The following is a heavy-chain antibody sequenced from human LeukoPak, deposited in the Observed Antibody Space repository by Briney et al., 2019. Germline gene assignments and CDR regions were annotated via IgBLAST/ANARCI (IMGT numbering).Heavy chain of an antibody. J-gene: IGHJ5*02. V-gene: IGHV4-34*01. Sequence: SETLSLTCAVYGGSFSGYYWSWIRQPPGKGLEWVGEINHSGSTNYNPSLKSRVTISVDTSKNQFSLKLSSVTAADTAVYYCARVLRSYYYGSGSLGDWFDPWGQGTLVTVSS. CDR2: INHSGST. CDR1: GGSFSGYY. D-gene: IGHD3-10*01. CDR3: ARVLRSYYYGSGSLGDWFDP.